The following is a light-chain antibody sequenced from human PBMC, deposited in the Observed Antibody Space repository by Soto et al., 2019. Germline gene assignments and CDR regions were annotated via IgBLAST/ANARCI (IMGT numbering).Light chain of an antibody. V-gene: IGLV2-8*01. Sequence: QSALTQPPSASGSPGQSVTISCTGTSSDIGGYKSVSWYQQEPGKAPKLIIYDVTKRPSRVPDRFSGSKSGNTASLTVSGLQAEDEADYYCSSYAGSNNLVFGGGTKLTVL. CDR2: DVT. CDR3: SSYAGSNNLV. J-gene: IGLJ3*02. CDR1: SSDIGGYKS.